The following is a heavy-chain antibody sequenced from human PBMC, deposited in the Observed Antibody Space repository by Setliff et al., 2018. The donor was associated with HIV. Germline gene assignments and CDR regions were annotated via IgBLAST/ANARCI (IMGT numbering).Heavy chain of an antibody. CDR3: ARVGRIYYFEH. CDR2: INTATVTTT. CDR1: GFSFSSYS. D-gene: IGHD1-26*01. Sequence: GGSLRLSCAASGFSFSSYSMNWVRQAPGKGLEWIAYINTATVTTTVYYADSVKGRFTVSRDYAKNSLFLDMNSLRDDDSAVYYCARVGRIYYFEHWGQGTVVTVS. V-gene: IGHV3-48*02. J-gene: IGHJ4*02.